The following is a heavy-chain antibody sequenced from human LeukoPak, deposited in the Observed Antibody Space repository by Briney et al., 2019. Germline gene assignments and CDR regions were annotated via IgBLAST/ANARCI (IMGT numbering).Heavy chain of an antibody. CDR3: ARGSLYCSGGSCYSGYFDY. D-gene: IGHD2-15*01. Sequence: SETLSLTCAVYGGSFSGYYWSWLRQPPGKGLEWIGEINHSGSTNYNPSLKSRVTISVDTSKNQFSLKLSSVTGADTAVYYCARGSLYCSGGSCYSGYFDYWGQGTLVTVSS. CDR1: GGSFSGYY. J-gene: IGHJ4*02. CDR2: INHSGST. V-gene: IGHV4-34*01.